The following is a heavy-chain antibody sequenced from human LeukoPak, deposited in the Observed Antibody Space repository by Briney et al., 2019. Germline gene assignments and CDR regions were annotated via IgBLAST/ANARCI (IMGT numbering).Heavy chain of an antibody. Sequence: PGGSLRLSCAASGFTFSSYSMNWVRQAPGKGLEWVSSISSSGSYIYYADSVKGRFTISRDNAKNSLYLQMNSLRAEDTAVYYCARDQRSVYWGQGTLVTVSS. D-gene: IGHD5-24*01. CDR2: ISSSGSYI. V-gene: IGHV3-21*01. CDR1: GFTFSSYS. CDR3: ARDQRSVY. J-gene: IGHJ4*02.